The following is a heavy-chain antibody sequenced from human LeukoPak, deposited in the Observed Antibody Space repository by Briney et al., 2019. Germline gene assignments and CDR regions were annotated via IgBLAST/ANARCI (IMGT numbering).Heavy chain of an antibody. V-gene: IGHV1-24*01. D-gene: IGHD3-22*01. CDR3: ATWAGAVIVDKNRGVY. CDR2: FDPEAGET. CDR1: GYSLTELS. J-gene: IGHJ4*02. Sequence: GASVKVSCKVSGYSLTELSMHWVRQTPGKGLEWMGGFDPEAGETIYAQKFQGRVTMTEDTSTDTAYMELSSLRSEDTAVFYCATWAGAVIVDKNRGVYWGQGTLVTVSS.